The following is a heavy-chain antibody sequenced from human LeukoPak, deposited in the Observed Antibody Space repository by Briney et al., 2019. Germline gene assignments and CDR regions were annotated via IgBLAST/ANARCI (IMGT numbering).Heavy chain of an antibody. CDR1: GYAFTSYG. CDR2: ISAYNGNT. J-gene: IGHJ4*02. Sequence: ASVKVSCKATGYAFTSYGISWVRQAPGQGLEWMGWISAYNGNTNYAQKLQGRVTMTTDTSTSTAYMELRSLRSDDTAVYYCARVGGGIVVVPAAYWGQGTLVTVSS. V-gene: IGHV1-18*01. CDR3: ARVGGGIVVVPAAY. D-gene: IGHD2-2*01.